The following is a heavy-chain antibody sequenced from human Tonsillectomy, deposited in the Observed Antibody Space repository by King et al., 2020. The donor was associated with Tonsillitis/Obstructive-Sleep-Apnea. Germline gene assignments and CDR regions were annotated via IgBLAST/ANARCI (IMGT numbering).Heavy chain of an antibody. D-gene: IGHD5-12*01. J-gene: IGHJ3*02. Sequence: QAQLQESGPGLVKPSETLSLTCTVSGGSISSYYWSWIRQPPGKGLECIGYIYYTGSTNYNPSLKSRVTISVDTSKNQFSLKLSSVTAADTAVYYCAREGLRDAFDIWGQGTMVTVSS. CDR1: GGSISSYY. CDR3: AREGLRDAFDI. V-gene: IGHV4-59*01. CDR2: IYYTGST.